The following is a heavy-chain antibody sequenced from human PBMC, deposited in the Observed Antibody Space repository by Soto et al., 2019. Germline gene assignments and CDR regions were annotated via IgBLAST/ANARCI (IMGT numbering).Heavy chain of an antibody. J-gene: IGHJ4*02. Sequence: EVQLLESGGDLVQPGGSLRLSCAASGFTFTSYAMSWVRQAPGKALEWVSSISGSGGSTYYPDSVKGRFTISRDSSKNTVYLQMNSLRADDTAVYYCAKDLEGSGYDSGNDYWGQGTLVTVSS. CDR1: GFTFTSYA. V-gene: IGHV3-23*01. D-gene: IGHD5-12*01. CDR2: ISGSGGST. CDR3: AKDLEGSGYDSGNDY.